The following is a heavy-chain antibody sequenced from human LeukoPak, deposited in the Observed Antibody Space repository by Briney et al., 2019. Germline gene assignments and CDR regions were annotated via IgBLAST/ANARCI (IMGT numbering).Heavy chain of an antibody. V-gene: IGHV1-24*01. CDR3: ATDRPMGGSCYRY. J-gene: IGHJ4*02. CDR2: FDPEDGDA. Sequence: GASVKVSCKVSGYTLTELSIHWVRQAPGKGLEWMGGFDPEDGDAIYAQSFQGRVTMTEDTSTDTPYMELRSLRSEDTAVYYCATDRPMGGSCYRYWGQGTLVTVSS. CDR1: GYTLTELS. D-gene: IGHD2-15*01.